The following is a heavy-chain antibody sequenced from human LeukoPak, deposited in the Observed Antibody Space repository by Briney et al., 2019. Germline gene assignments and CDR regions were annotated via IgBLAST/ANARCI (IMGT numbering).Heavy chain of an antibody. J-gene: IGHJ4*02. V-gene: IGHV3-21*01. CDR3: ARHIAAAGHLDY. CDR1: GFTVSSNY. Sequence: PGGSLRLSCAASGFTVSSNYMSWVRQAPGKGLEWVSSISSSSSYIYYADSVKGRFTISRDNAKNSLYLQMNSLRAEDTAVYYCARHIAAAGHLDYWGQGTLVTVSS. CDR2: ISSSSSYI. D-gene: IGHD6-13*01.